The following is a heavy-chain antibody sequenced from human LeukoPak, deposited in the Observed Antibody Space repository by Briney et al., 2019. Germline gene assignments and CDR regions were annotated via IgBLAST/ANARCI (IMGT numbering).Heavy chain of an antibody. CDR2: IYYSGST. J-gene: IGHJ4*02. D-gene: IGHD3-22*01. CDR1: GGSISSSSYY. V-gene: IGHV4-39*01. Sequence: SETLSLTCTVSGGSISSSSYYWGWIRQPPGKGLEWIGSIYYSGSTYYNPSLKSRVTTSVDTSKNQFSLKLSSVTAADTAVYYCATGGHGYDSSGSSYFDYWGQGTLVTVSS. CDR3: ATGGHGYDSSGSSYFDY.